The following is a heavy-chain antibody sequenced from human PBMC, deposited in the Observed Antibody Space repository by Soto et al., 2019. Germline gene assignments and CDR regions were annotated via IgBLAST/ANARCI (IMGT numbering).Heavy chain of an antibody. J-gene: IGHJ4*02. V-gene: IGHV4-4*07. CDR3: ASGPYSSGWYVVDY. CDR2: LYSSGNT. Sequence: PSETLSLTCTVSGASISAYAWSWIRQPAGKGLEWIGRLYSSGNTNYNPSFKSRLTMSADTSKNQFSLKLSSVTAADTAVYYCASGPYSSGWYVVDYWGQGTLVTVSS. CDR1: GASISAYA. D-gene: IGHD6-19*01.